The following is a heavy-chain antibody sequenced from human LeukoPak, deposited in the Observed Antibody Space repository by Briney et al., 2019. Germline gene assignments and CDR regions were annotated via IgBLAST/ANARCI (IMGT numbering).Heavy chain of an antibody. V-gene: IGHV3-74*03. D-gene: IGHD2-15*01. CDR3: TRSGYSNGYDY. J-gene: IGHJ4*02. Sequence: PGGSLRLSCVASGFTFSGHWMHWVRQVPGKGLMAVSRITPDGNAAAYADSVKGRFTISRDNVKNTPYLEMNSLTAEDTALYHCTRSGYSNGYDYWGQGTLVTVSS. CDR1: GFTFSGHW. CDR2: ITPDGNAA.